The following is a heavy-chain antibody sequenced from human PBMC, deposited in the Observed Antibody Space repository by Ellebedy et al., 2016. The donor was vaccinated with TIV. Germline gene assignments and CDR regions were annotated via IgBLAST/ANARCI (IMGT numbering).Heavy chain of an antibody. J-gene: IGHJ4*02. CDR3: AKDTSDTAMVTHFDY. D-gene: IGHD5-18*01. CDR2: IWYDGSNK. CDR1: GFPFSSYG. Sequence: GESLKISCAASGFPFSSYGMHSVRQAPGKGLEWVAVIWYDGSNKYYADSVKGRFTISRDNAKNSLYLQMNSRRAEDTAVYYCAKDTSDTAMVTHFDYWGQGTLVTVSS. V-gene: IGHV3-33*06.